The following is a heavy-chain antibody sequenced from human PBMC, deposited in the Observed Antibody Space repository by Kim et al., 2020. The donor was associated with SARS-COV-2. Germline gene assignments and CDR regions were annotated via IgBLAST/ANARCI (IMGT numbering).Heavy chain of an antibody. Sequence: GGSLRLSCAASGFTFSSYEMNWVRQAPWKGLEWISKISSSGTTIYYANSVRGRFTISRDNAKNSLYLQMNSLRAEDTAVYYCARTNVGYGGGGDFDYWGQGALAHVSS. D-gene: IGHD4-17*01. CDR3: ARTNVGYGGGGDFDY. J-gene: IGHJ4*02. CDR2: ISSSGTTI. V-gene: IGHV3-48*03. CDR1: GFTFSSYE.